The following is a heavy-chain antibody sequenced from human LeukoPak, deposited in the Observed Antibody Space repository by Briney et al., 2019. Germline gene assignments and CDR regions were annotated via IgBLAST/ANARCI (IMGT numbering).Heavy chain of an antibody. CDR2: IYRGGST. D-gene: IGHD3-22*01. Sequence: GGSLRLSCAASGLTVSSNYMSRVRQAPGKGLEWVSVIYRGGSTYYADSVKGRFTISRDNSKNTLYLQMTSLRAEDTAVYYCARADSSGYYWGQGTLVTVSS. J-gene: IGHJ4*02. V-gene: IGHV3-66*01. CDR3: ARADSSGYY. CDR1: GLTVSSNY.